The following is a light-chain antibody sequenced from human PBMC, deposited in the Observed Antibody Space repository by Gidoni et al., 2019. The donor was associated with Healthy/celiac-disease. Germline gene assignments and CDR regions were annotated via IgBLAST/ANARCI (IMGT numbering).Light chain of an antibody. CDR2: GAS. J-gene: IGKJ1*01. CDR1: QSVSSN. CDR3: QQYNNWPLTWT. Sequence: DIEMTQSPATLSASPGERATLTCRASQSVSSNLAWYQQKPGQAPRLLIYGASTRATGIPARFSGSGSGTEFTLTISSLQSEDFAVYYCQQYNNWPLTWTFGQGTKVEIK. V-gene: IGKV3-15*01.